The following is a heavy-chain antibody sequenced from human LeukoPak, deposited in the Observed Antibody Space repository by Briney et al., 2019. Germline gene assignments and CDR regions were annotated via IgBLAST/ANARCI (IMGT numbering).Heavy chain of an antibody. V-gene: IGHV1-69*04. CDR2: IIPILGIA. J-gene: IGHJ6*02. CDR1: GGTFSSYA. D-gene: IGHD2-15*01. CDR3: ARVSTGYCSGGSCYFYYYGMDV. Sequence: SVKVSCKASGGTFSSYAISWARQAPGQGLEWMGRIIPILGIANYAQKFQGRVTITADKSTSTAYMELSSLRSEDTAVYYCARVSTGYCSGGSCYFYYYGMDVWGQGTTVTVSS.